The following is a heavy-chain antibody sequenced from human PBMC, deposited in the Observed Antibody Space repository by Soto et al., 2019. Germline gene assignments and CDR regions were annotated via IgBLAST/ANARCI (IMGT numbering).Heavy chain of an antibody. CDR3: ARARYYDSSGYYPNFDY. CDR2: IYYSGST. D-gene: IGHD3-22*01. CDR1: GGSISSGGYY. J-gene: IGHJ4*02. Sequence: QVQLQESGPGLVKPSQTLSLTCTVSGGSISSGGYYWSWIRQHPGKGLEWIGYIYYSGSTYYNPSLKSRVTISVDTSKNQFSLKLSSVTAADTAVYYCARARYYDSSGYYPNFDYWGQGPLVTVSS. V-gene: IGHV4-31*03.